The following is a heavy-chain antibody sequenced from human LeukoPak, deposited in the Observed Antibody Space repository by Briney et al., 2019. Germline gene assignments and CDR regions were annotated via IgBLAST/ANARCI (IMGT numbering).Heavy chain of an antibody. CDR3: GKSTYGSGSYYPPPVEY. D-gene: IGHD3-10*01. V-gene: IGHV3-9*01. J-gene: IGHJ4*02. CDR1: GFTFDDYA. CDR2: ISWNSGSI. Sequence: PGGSLRLPCAASGFTFDDYAMHWVRQAPGKGLEWVSGISWNSGSIGYADSVKGRFTISRDNAKNSLHLQMNSLRAEDTALYYCGKSTYGSGSYYPPPVEYWGQGTLVTVSS.